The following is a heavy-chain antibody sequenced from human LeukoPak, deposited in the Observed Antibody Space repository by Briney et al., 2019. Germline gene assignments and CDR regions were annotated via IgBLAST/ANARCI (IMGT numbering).Heavy chain of an antibody. V-gene: IGHV4-38-2*02. CDR2: IYHSGSI. CDR3: ARDRGGYYSHFDY. J-gene: IGHJ4*02. Sequence: SETLSLTCTVSGYSISSGYYWGWIRQPPGKGLEWIGSIYHSGSIYYNPSLKSRVTISVDTSKNQFSLKLSSVTAADTAVYYRARDRGGYYSHFDYWGQGTLVSVSS. CDR1: GYSISSGYY. D-gene: IGHD2-21*01.